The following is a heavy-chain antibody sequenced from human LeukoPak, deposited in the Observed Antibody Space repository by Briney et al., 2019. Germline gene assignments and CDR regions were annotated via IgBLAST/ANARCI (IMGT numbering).Heavy chain of an antibody. CDR3: ASRAGYTSSWSAFDY. CDR1: GFTFSSHW. Sequence: PGGSLRLSRAASGFTFSSHWMSWVRQAPGKGLEWVANIKQDGSEKYYVDSVKGRFTISRDNAKNSLYLQMDSLRAEDTAVYYCASRAGYTSSWSAFDYWGRGTLVTVSS. V-gene: IGHV3-7*05. CDR2: IKQDGSEK. D-gene: IGHD6-13*01. J-gene: IGHJ4*02.